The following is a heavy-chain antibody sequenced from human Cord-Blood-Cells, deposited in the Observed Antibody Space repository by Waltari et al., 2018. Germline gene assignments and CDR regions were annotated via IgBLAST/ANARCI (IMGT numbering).Heavy chain of an antibody. J-gene: IGHJ3*02. V-gene: IGHV1-69*01. CDR1: GGTFSSYA. Sequence: QVQLVQSGAEVKKPGSSVKVSCKASGGTFSSYAISWVRQAPGQGLEWMGGIIPIFSTANYAQKFQGRVTITADESTSTAYMELSSLRSEDTAVYYCASLTPLVGATIKDKIDAFDIWGQGTMVTVSS. CDR3: ASLTPLVGATIKDKIDAFDI. CDR2: IIPIFSTA. D-gene: IGHD1-26*01.